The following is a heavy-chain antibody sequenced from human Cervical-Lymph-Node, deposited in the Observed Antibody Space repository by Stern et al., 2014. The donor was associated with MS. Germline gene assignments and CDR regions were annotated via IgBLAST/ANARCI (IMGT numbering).Heavy chain of an antibody. Sequence: VQLVESGGGLVKPGGSLRLSCAASGFTFSNAWMSWVRQAPGKGLEWVGRIKRKTDGGTTDYAAPVKARFTISRDDSKNTLYLQMNSLKIEDTGVYYCTAYGDYGNYFDYWGQGTLVTVSS. CDR1: GFTFSNAW. V-gene: IGHV3-15*01. J-gene: IGHJ4*02. D-gene: IGHD4-17*01. CDR3: TAYGDYGNYFDY. CDR2: IKRKTDGGTT.